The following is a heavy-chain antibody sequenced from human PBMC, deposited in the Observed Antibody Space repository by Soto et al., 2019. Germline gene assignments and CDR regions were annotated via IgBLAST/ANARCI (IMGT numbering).Heavy chain of an antibody. CDR1: GGSFSGYY. J-gene: IGHJ6*02. D-gene: IGHD6-19*01. CDR3: ASRGIAVAGTHGMDV. CDR2: INHSGST. Sequence: QVQLQQWGAGLLKPSETLSLTCAVYGGSFSGYYWSWIRQPPGKGLEWIGEINHSGSTNYNPSLKSRVTISVDTSKNQFSLKLSSVTAADTAVYYCASRGIAVAGTHGMDVWGQGTTVTVSS. V-gene: IGHV4-34*01.